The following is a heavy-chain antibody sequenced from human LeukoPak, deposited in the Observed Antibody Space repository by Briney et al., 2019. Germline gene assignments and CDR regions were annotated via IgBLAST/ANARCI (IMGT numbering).Heavy chain of an antibody. J-gene: IGHJ4*02. CDR3: ASQYSIAYYFDY. CDR2: IKQDGSEM. V-gene: IGHV3-7*01. CDR1: GFTFSRYW. D-gene: IGHD2-15*01. Sequence: PGGSLRLSCAASGFTFSRYWMSWVRQAPGKGLEWVANIKQDGSEMHYVDSVKGRFTISRDNAKNSLYLQMNSLRAEDTAVYYCASQYSIAYYFDYWGQGTLVTVSS.